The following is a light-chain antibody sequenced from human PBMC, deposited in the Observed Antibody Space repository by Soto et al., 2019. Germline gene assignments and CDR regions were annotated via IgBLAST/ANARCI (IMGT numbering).Light chain of an antibody. CDR1: QSVDSR. CDR2: DAS. CDR3: QHYDTFWS. J-gene: IGKJ1*01. V-gene: IGKV1-5*01. Sequence: EMTQSPSALSASIGDRGTITCRASQSVDSRLAWYQQKPGKAPKLLVYDASTLETGVPSRLSGSGSGAEFTLTITGLQPEDTATYSCQHYDTFWSFGQGTKVDIK.